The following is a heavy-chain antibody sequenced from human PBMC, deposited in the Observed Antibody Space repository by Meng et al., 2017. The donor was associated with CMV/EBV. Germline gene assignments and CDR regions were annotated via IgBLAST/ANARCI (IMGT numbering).Heavy chain of an antibody. V-gene: IGHV4-34*01. CDR3: ARAYGN. D-gene: IGHD4-17*01. Sequence: SETLSLTCAVYGGSFSGYYWSWIRQPPGKGLEWIGEINHSGSTNYNPSLKSRVTISVDTSKNQFSLKLSSVTAADTAVYYCARAYGNWGQGTLVTVS. CDR1: GGSFSGYY. J-gene: IGHJ4*02. CDR2: INHSGST.